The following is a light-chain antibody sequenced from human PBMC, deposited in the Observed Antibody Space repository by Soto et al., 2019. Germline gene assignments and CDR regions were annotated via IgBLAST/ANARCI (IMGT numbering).Light chain of an antibody. CDR3: QQYNSYSEA. CDR1: QTISSW. Sequence: GVRVTITCRASQTISSWLAWYQQKPGKAPKLLIYKASTLKSGVPSRFSGSGSGTEFTLTISSLQPDDFATYYCQQYNSYSEAFGQGTKV. J-gene: IGKJ1*01. CDR2: KAS. V-gene: IGKV1-5*03.